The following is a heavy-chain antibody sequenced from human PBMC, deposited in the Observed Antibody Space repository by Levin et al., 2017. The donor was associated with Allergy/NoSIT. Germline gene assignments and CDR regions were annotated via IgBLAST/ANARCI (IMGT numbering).Heavy chain of an antibody. CDR1: GFTFSSYG. J-gene: IGHJ6*03. CDR3: AREPYYYGSDYYMDV. D-gene: IGHD3-10*01. Sequence: GGSLRLSCAASGFTFSSYGMHWVRQAPGKGLEWVAVIWYDGSNKYYADSVKGRFTISRDNSKNTLYLQMNSLRAEDTAVYYCAREPYYYGSDYYMDVWGKGTTVTVSS. V-gene: IGHV3-33*01. CDR2: IWYDGSNK.